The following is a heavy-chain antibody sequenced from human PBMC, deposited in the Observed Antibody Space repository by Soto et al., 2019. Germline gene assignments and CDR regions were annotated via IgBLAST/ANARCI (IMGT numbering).Heavy chain of an antibody. CDR3: ARAVRGGLTVVTPGY. CDR2: LNPTAGRT. J-gene: IGHJ4*02. CDR1: GYSFTTYL. Sequence: ASVKVSCKTSGYSFTTYLMHWVRQAPGQGLEWMGILNPTAGRTSYSQKFQGRVTMTSDASTSTAYMELTGLRSDDTAVYYCARAVRGGLTVVTPGYWGLGTLVTVSS. V-gene: IGHV1-46*01. D-gene: IGHD3-9*01.